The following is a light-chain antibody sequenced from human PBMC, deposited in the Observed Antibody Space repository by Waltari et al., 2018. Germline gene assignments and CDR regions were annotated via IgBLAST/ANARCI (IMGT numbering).Light chain of an antibody. Sequence: DIQMTQSPSSLSASIGDRVTITCRASQSISSYLNWYQQKPGKAPKLLIYATSTLRSGVPSRFSGSGSGTDFTLSISSLQPEDFAIYYCQQIYSTPSTFGQGTKLEIK. CDR2: ATS. J-gene: IGKJ2*02. CDR3: QQIYSTPST. V-gene: IGKV1-39*01. CDR1: QSISSY.